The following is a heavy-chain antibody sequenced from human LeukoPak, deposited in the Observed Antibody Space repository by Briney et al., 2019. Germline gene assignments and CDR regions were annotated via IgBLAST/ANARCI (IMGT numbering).Heavy chain of an antibody. Sequence: KTGGSLRLSWAASGFTFRDYTMNWVRQLPGKGLEWVSAISKSSTYIKYADSVKGRFTVSRDKAKNPLFLQMNSLRVEDTAVYHCAREVVIVVEPAANTIDYWGQGTRVTVSS. D-gene: IGHD2-2*01. CDR2: ISKSSTYI. CDR1: GFTFRDYT. V-gene: IGHV3-21*01. J-gene: IGHJ4*02. CDR3: AREVVIVVEPAANTIDY.